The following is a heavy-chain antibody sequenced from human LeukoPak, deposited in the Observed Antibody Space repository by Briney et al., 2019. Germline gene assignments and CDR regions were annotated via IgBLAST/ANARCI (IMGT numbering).Heavy chain of an antibody. CDR3: AKDLNRGLPDY. D-gene: IGHD2-21*01. J-gene: IGHJ4*02. V-gene: IGHV3-30*18. Sequence: GGSLRLSCAASGFTFSSYAMSWVRQAPGKGLEWVAVVSYDGSKYYADSVKGRFTISRDNSKNTLYLQMSSLRAEDTAVYYCAKDLNRGLPDYWGQGTLVTVSS. CDR1: GFTFSSYA. CDR2: VSYDGSK.